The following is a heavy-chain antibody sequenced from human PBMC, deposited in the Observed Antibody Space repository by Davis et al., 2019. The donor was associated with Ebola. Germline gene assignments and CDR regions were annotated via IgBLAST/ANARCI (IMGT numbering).Heavy chain of an antibody. Sequence: SETLSLTCAVYGGSFSGYYWGWIRQPPGKGLEWIGSIYYSGSTNYNPSLKSRVTISLGTSKNQFSLKLSSVTAADTAIYYCARDRYSTVTTFYGMDVWGQGTTVTVSS. J-gene: IGHJ6*01. D-gene: IGHD4-17*01. V-gene: IGHV4-59*01. CDR3: ARDRYSTVTTFYGMDV. CDR2: IYYSGST. CDR1: GGSFSGYY.